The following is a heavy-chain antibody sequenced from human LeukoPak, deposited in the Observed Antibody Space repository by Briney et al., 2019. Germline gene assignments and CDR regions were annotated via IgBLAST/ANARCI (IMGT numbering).Heavy chain of an antibody. Sequence: GGSLRLSCAVSGITLSNYGMSWVRQAPGKGLEGVSGISGTGGSTNYADSVKGRFTISRDNRKNTLYLQMNSLRAEDTAVYFCAKRGVVIRVILVGFHKEAYYFDSWGQGALVTVSS. CDR2: ISGTGGST. CDR3: AKRGVVIRVILVGFHKEAYYFDS. V-gene: IGHV3-23*01. J-gene: IGHJ4*02. CDR1: GITLSNYG. D-gene: IGHD3-22*01.